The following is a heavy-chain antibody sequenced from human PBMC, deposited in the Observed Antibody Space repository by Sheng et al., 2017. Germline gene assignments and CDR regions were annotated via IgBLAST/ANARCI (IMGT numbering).Heavy chain of an antibody. Sequence: QVQLQQWGAGLLKPSETLSLTCAVYGGSFSGYYWSWIRQPPGKGLEWIGEINHSGSTNYNPSLKSRVTISVDTSKNQFSLKLSSVTAADTAVYYCASIMWSSDHLLNYYGMDVWGQGTTVTVSS. CDR2: INHSGST. D-gene: IGHD6-19*01. J-gene: IGHJ6*02. V-gene: IGHV4-34*01. CDR1: GGSFSGYY. CDR3: ASIMWSSDHLLNYYGMDV.